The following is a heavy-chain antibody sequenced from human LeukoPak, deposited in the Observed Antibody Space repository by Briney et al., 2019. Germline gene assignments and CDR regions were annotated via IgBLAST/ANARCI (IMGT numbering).Heavy chain of an antibody. V-gene: IGHV3-30*03. CDR2: ISYDGSNK. Sequence: GRSLRLSCAASGFVFSSYGMHRVRQAPGKGLEWVAVISYDGSNKYYADSVKGRFTISRDNSKNTLYLQMNSLRAEDTAVYYCARDRRTSDAFDIRGQGTMVTVSS. J-gene: IGHJ3*02. CDR1: GFVFSSYG. CDR3: ARDRRTSDAFDI.